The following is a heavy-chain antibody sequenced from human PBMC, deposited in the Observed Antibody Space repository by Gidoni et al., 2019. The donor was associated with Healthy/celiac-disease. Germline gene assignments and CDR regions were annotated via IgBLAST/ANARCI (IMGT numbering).Heavy chain of an antibody. D-gene: IGHD2-2*01. CDR1: GFTFSSYA. CDR2: ISGSGGST. CDR3: AKDLVVVPAARQIYYYYYYMDV. V-gene: IGHV3-23*01. Sequence: EVQLLESGGGLVQPGGSLRLSCAASGFTFSSYAMSWVRQAPGKGLEWVSAISGSGGSTYYADSVKGRFTISRDNSKNTLYLQMNSLRAEDTAVYYCAKDLVVVPAARQIYYYYYYMDVWGKGTTVTVSS. J-gene: IGHJ6*03.